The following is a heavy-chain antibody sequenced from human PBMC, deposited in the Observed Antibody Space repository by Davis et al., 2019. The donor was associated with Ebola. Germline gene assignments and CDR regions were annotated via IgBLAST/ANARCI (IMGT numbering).Heavy chain of an antibody. Sequence: ASVKVSCKASGYTFTSYGISWVRQAPGQGREWMGWISAYNGNTNYAQKLQGRVTMTTDTSTSTAYMELRSLRSEDTAVYYCAREKYCSSTSCYTGVDYYYMDVWGKGTTVTVSS. CDR2: ISAYNGNT. J-gene: IGHJ6*03. D-gene: IGHD2-2*02. V-gene: IGHV1-18*04. CDR3: AREKYCSSTSCYTGVDYYYMDV. CDR1: GYTFTSYG.